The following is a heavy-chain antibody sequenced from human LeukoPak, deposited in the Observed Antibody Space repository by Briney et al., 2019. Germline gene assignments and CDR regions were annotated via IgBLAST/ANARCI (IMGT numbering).Heavy chain of an antibody. J-gene: IGHJ4*02. Sequence: GGSLRLSCAASGFTLSSYGMHWVRQAPGKGLEWVAVIWYDGSNKYYADSVKGRFTISRDNSKNTLYLQMNSLRAEDTAVHYCARDWMATTVDYWGQGTLVTVSS. CDR1: GFTLSSYG. CDR2: IWYDGSNK. D-gene: IGHD5-12*01. V-gene: IGHV3-33*01. CDR3: ARDWMATTVDY.